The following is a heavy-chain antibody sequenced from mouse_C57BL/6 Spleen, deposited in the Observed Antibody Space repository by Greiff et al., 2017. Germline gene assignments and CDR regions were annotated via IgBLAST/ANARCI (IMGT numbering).Heavy chain of an antibody. J-gene: IGHJ1*03. Sequence: QVQLQQPGAELVRPGTSVKLSCKASGYTFTSYWMHWVKQRPGQGLEWIGVIDPSDSYTNYNQKFKGKATLTVDTSSSTAYMQLSSLTSEDSAVYYCAGYWYFDVWGTGTTVTVSS. CDR2: IDPSDSYT. V-gene: IGHV1-59*01. CDR1: GYTFTSYW. CDR3: AGYWYFDV.